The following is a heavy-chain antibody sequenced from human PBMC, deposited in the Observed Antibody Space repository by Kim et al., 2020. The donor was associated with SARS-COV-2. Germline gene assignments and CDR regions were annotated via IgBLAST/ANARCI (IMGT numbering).Heavy chain of an antibody. D-gene: IGHD3-3*01. J-gene: IGHJ5*02. Sequence: SETLSLTCTVSGGSISSSSYYWGWIRQPPGKGLEWIGSIYYSGSNYYNPSLKSRLTISVDTSKNQFSLKLSSVTAADTAVYYCTRRALTRITIFGVISRGWFDPWGQGTLVSVSS. CDR3: TRRALTRITIFGVISRGWFDP. CDR1: GGSISSSSYY. CDR2: IYYSGSN. V-gene: IGHV4-39*01.